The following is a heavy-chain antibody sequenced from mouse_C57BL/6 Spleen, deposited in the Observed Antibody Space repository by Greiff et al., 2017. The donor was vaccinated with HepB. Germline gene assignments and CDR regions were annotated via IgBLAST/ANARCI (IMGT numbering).Heavy chain of an antibody. CDR2: IDPSDSYT. D-gene: IGHD1-1*01. V-gene: IGHV1-50*01. Sequence: QVQLQQPGAELVKPGASVKLSCKASGYTFTSYWMQWVKQRPGQGLEWIGEIDPSDSYTNYNQKFKGKATLTVDTSSSTAYMQLSSLTSEDSAVYYCARVLRSYFDYWGQGTTLTVSS. J-gene: IGHJ2*01. CDR1: GYTFTSYW. CDR3: ARVLRSYFDY.